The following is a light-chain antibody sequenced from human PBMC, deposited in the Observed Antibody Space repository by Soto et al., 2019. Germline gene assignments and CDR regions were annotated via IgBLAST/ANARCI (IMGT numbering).Light chain of an antibody. V-gene: IGKV3D-15*01. CDR1: QSVSRN. CDR3: QQRTDWHRT. Sequence: IVMTNSPDTLSVSPGERATLSCRASQSVSRNLAWYQQKPGQAPRLLIYRASTRATGIPARFSGSGSGTDFSLSISSLQPEDFAVYYCQQRTDWHRTFGQGTKVDIK. CDR2: RAS. J-gene: IGKJ1*01.